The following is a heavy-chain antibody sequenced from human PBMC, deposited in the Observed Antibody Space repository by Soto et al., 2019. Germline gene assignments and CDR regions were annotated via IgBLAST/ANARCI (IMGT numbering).Heavy chain of an antibody. Sequence: QVQLQQWGAGLLKPSETLSLSCAVYGGSFRGYYWTWIPQAPGKGLEWIGERNRSGSTNYNSSLMSRLTGPLDTFNKQFCLNLSSVTAAATAVYCWARGRFYGAHRLRAFDIWGQGTIVTVSS. CDR2: RNRSGST. J-gene: IGHJ3*02. CDR3: ARGRFYGAHRLRAFDI. CDR1: GGSFRGYY. V-gene: IGHV4-34*01. D-gene: IGHD4-17*01.